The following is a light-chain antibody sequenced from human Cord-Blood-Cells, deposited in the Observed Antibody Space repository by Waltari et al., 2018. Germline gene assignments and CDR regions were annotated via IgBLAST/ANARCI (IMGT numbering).Light chain of an antibody. J-gene: IGLJ2*01. V-gene: IGLV2-14*01. CDR1: SSDVGGYNY. CDR3: SSYTSSSVV. CDR2: DVS. Sequence: QSALTQPASVSGSPGQSITISCTGTSSDVGGYNYVSGYQQHPGKAPNPMIYDVSNRPSGVSNRFSGSKSGNTASLTISGLQAEDEADYYCSSYTSSSVVFGGGTKLTVL.